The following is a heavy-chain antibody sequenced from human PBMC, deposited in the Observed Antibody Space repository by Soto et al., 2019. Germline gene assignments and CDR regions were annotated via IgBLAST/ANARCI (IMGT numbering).Heavy chain of an antibody. V-gene: IGHV1-46*01. CDR1: GYTFIDYY. J-gene: IGHJ4*02. CDR2: IRPSGGGT. CDR3: AREPKEGFYFDY. Sequence: ASVEVSCKXSGYTFIDYYIQWVRQAPGQGLEWLGIIRPSGGGTEYAQSFQGRVTMTRDTSTSTVYMELTSLTSEDSAVYFCAREPKEGFYFDYWGQGTPVTVSS.